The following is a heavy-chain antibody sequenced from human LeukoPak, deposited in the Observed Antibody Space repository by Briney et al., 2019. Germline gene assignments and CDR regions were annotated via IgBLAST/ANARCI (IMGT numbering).Heavy chain of an antibody. D-gene: IGHD5-18*01. Sequence: PGGCLRLSCAASGFTFSDYYMSWIRQAPGKGLEWVSYISSSGSTIYYADSVKGRFTISRDNAKNSLYLQMNSLRAEDTAVYYCARGDVDTAMVTRRSRIWFGESPYGMDVWGQGTTVTVSS. CDR2: ISSSGSTI. CDR3: ARGDVDTAMVTRRSRIWFGESPYGMDV. CDR1: GFTFSDYY. V-gene: IGHV3-11*01. J-gene: IGHJ6*02.